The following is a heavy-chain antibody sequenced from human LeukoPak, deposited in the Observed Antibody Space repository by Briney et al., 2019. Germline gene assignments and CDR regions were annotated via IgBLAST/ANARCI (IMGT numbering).Heavy chain of an antibody. CDR3: ARHVPGIRFLEWLFPDY. CDR2: IYDSGST. D-gene: IGHD3-3*01. J-gene: IGHJ4*02. Sequence: PSETLSLTCTVSGASISSSFYYWGWIRQPPGKGLEWIGTIYDSGSTYYNTSLKSRVTISVDTSKNQFSLKLSSVTAADTAVYYCARHVPGIRFLEWLFPDYWGQGTLVTVSS. V-gene: IGHV4-39*01. CDR1: GASISSSFYY.